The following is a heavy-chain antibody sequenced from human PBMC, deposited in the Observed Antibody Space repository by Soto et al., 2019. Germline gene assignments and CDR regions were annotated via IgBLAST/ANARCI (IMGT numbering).Heavy chain of an antibody. Sequence: QVQLMQSGAEVKKPGASVKVSWKASGDTFTEYYIHWVRQAPGQGLEWMGTVNPSGGHTTYAQHFLGRVTMTRDTATSTLYMELTSLTSEDTAVSYCARGGHVVVVTAALDYWGQGTLVTVS. D-gene: IGHD2-21*02. J-gene: IGHJ4*02. CDR2: VNPSGGHT. CDR3: ARGGHVVVVTAALDY. V-gene: IGHV1-46*01. CDR1: GDTFTEYY.